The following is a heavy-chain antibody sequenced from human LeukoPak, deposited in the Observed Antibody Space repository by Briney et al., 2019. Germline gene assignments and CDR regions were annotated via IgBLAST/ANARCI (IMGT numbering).Heavy chain of an antibody. Sequence: GASVKVSCKASGGTFSSYAISWVRQAPGQGLEWMGRIIPILGIANCAQKFQGRVTITADKSTSTAYMELSSLRSEDTAVYYCARDRDYDILTGYYPGRYYFDYWGQGTLVTVSS. V-gene: IGHV1-69*04. CDR1: GGTFSSYA. D-gene: IGHD3-9*01. J-gene: IGHJ4*02. CDR2: IIPILGIA. CDR3: ARDRDYDILTGYYPGRYYFDY.